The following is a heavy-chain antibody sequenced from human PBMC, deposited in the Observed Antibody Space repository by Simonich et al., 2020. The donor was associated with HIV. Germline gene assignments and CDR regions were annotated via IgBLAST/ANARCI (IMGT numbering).Heavy chain of an antibody. D-gene: IGHD6-13*01. V-gene: IGHV3-33*01. CDR3: VRDQERFTNSWAAEYFQH. Sequence: QVQLVESGGGVVQPGRSLRLSCAASGFTFNSYGMHWVRQAPGKGLGWWDIIWYNGSNKNYADSVKGRFTISRDNSKTTLYLQMNSLRAEDTAVYYCVRDQERFTNSWAAEYFQHWGQGTLVTVSS. CDR2: IWYNGSNK. CDR1: GFTFNSYG. J-gene: IGHJ1*01.